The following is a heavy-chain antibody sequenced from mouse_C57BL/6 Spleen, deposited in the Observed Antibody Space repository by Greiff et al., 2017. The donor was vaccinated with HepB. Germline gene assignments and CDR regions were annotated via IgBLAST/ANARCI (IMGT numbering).Heavy chain of an antibody. CDR3: AREGPDYGSSYGDFDY. Sequence: QVQLQQSGPELVKPGASVKISCKASGYAFSSSWMNWVKQRPGKGLEWIGRIYPGDGDTNYNGKFKGQATLTADKSSSTAYMQLSSLTSEDSAVYFCAREGPDYGSSYGDFDYWGQGTTLTVSS. CDR2: IYPGDGDT. CDR1: GYAFSSSW. V-gene: IGHV1-82*01. J-gene: IGHJ2*01. D-gene: IGHD1-1*01.